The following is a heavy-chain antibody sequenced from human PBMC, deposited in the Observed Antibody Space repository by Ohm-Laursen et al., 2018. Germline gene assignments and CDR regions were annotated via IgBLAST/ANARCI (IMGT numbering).Heavy chain of an antibody. CDR3: ASSVVLYYYYGMDV. D-gene: IGHD4-23*01. Sequence: SVKVSCKASGYTFTSYDITWMRQATGQGPEWMGWMNPNSGNTGYAQKFRGRVIMTSDSSISTAYMELRSLRSEDTAVYYCASSVVLYYYYGMDVWGQGTTVTVSS. CDR1: GYTFTSYD. V-gene: IGHV1-8*01. CDR2: MNPNSGNT. J-gene: IGHJ6*02.